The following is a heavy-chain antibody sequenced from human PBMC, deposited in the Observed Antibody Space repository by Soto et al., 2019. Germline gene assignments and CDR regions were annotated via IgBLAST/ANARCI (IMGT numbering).Heavy chain of an antibody. CDR1: GYTFSDYA. CDR2: ISAYNGNT. D-gene: IGHD2-15*01. V-gene: IGHV1-18*04. J-gene: IGHJ4*02. CDR3: ARDLVPVGGPPDLFVY. Sequence: ASVKVSCKASGYTFSDYAVTWVRQAPGQGLEWMGWISAYNGNTKYAQKFQGRVSMTTDTATSTAHMELRSLGSGDTAVYYCARDLVPVGGPPDLFVYWGQGTLVTVSS.